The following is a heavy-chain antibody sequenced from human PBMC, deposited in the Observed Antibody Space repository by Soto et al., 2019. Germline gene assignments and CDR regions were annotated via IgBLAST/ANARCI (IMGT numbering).Heavy chain of an antibody. CDR1: GFTFSSYS. CDR3: ARDHYLSDSGSTPPPGFDP. Sequence: PGGSLRLSCAASGFTFSSYSMNWVRQAPGKGPEWVSSISSSSSYIYYADSVKGRFTISRDNAKNSLYLQMNSLRAEDTAVYYCARDHYLSDSGSTPPPGFDPWGQGTLVTVSS. CDR2: ISSSSSYI. V-gene: IGHV3-21*01. J-gene: IGHJ5*02. D-gene: IGHD1-26*01.